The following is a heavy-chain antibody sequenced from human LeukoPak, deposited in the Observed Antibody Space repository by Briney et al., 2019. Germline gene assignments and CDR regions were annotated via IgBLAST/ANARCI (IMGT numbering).Heavy chain of an antibody. V-gene: IGHV3-21*01. D-gene: IGHD2-2*01. J-gene: IGHJ5*02. Sequence: GGSLRLSCAASGFTFSSYSMNWVRQAPGKGLEWVSSISSSSSYIYYADSVKGRFTISRDNAKNSLYLQMNSLRAEDTAVYYCARDYQVVPAANQLDWFDHWGQGTLVTVSS. CDR2: ISSSSSYI. CDR3: ARDYQVVPAANQLDWFDH. CDR1: GFTFSSYS.